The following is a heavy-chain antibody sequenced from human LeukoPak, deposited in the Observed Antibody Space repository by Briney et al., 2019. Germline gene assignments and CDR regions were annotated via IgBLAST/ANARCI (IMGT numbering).Heavy chain of an antibody. CDR1: GFTFSTYS. D-gene: IGHD2-15*01. J-gene: IGHJ4*02. V-gene: IGHV3-21*01. CDR2: IIGSSSSI. CDR3: ARGSGGSCYSSADY. Sequence: GGSLRLSCAASGFTFSTYSMTWVRQAPGKGLEWDSCIIGSSSSIYYADSVKGRFTISRDNANNSLYLQMNSLRAEDTAMYYCARGSGGSCYSSADYWGQGTLVTVSS.